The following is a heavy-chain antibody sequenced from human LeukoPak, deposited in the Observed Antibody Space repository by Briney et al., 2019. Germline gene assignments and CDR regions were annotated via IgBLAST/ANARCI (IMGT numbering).Heavy chain of an antibody. V-gene: IGHV4-31*03. J-gene: IGHJ6*03. CDR2: IYYSGST. CDR1: GGSISSGGYY. CDR3: ARMHCGGDCYRRGNHYYYMDV. D-gene: IGHD2-21*01. Sequence: SETLSLTCTVSGGSISSGGYYWSWIRQHPGKGLEWIGYIYYSGSTYYNPSLKSRVTISVDTSKNQFSLKLSSVTAADTAVYYCARMHCGGDCYRRGNHYYYMDVWGKGTTVTVSS.